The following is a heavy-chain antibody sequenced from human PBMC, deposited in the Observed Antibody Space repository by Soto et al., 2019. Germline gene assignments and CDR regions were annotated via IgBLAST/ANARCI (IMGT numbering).Heavy chain of an antibody. CDR2: IWSDGSNK. Sequence: QVQLVESGGGVVQPGRSLRLSCAASGFTFSCYGMHWVRQAPGKGLEWVAVIWSDGSNKYYADSVKGRFTISRDNSKNTLYLQMNSLRAEDTAVYYCARYYYDSSGYYPLWGQGTLVTVSS. J-gene: IGHJ4*02. CDR3: ARYYYDSSGYYPL. D-gene: IGHD3-22*01. CDR1: GFTFSCYG. V-gene: IGHV3-33*01.